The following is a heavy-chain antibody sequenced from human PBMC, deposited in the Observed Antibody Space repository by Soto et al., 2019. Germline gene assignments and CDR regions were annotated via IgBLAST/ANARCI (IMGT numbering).Heavy chain of an antibody. CDR2: MNPNSGNT. Sequence: QVQLVQSGAEVKKPGASVKVSCMASGYSFTSYDINWVRQATGQGLEWMGWMNPNSGNTGYAQKFQGRVTMTRNTSISTAYMELSSLRSEDTAVYYCARVPGIASAGTFDYYYYYMDVWGKGTTVTVSS. CDR3: ARVPGIASAGTFDYYYYYMDV. J-gene: IGHJ6*03. D-gene: IGHD6-13*01. V-gene: IGHV1-8*01. CDR1: GYSFTSYD.